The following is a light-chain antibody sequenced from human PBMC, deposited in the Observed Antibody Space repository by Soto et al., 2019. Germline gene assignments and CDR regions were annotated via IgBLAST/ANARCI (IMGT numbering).Light chain of an antibody. CDR3: QQYNSYLWT. CDR2: DAS. CDR1: QSISSW. J-gene: IGKJ1*01. V-gene: IGKV1-5*01. Sequence: DIQMTQSPSTLSASVGDRVTITCRASQSISSWLAWYQQKPGKAPKLPIYDASSLESGVPSRFSGSGSGTEFTLTISSLQPDDFATYYCQQYNSYLWTFGQGTKVEIK.